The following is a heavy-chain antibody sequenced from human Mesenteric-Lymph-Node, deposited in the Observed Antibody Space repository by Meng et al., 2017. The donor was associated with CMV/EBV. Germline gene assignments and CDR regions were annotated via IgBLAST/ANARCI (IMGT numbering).Heavy chain of an antibody. J-gene: IGHJ6*02. CDR3: SKDFQRWGDFYGMDG. CDR2: ISWNSEII. CDR1: GFTFRDYY. D-gene: IGHD4-23*01. V-gene: IGHV3-9*01. Sequence: SLKISCAASGFTFRDYYMSWIRQAPGKGLEWVSGISWNSEIINYADSVKGRFTISRDNAKNSLYLQLNSLRPEDTALYYCSKDFQRWGDFYGMDGWGQGTTVTVSS.